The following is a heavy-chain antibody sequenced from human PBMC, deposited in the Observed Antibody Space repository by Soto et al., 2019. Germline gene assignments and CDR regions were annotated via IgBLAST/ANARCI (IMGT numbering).Heavy chain of an antibody. CDR2: IKRRADGETT. V-gene: IGHV3-15*01. CDR3: TAGYCSCGSCYSVVY. J-gene: IGHJ4*02. CDR1: GFTFSNVW. Sequence: EVQLVESGGGLVKPGGSLSLSCAASGFTFSNVWMSWVRQAPWKGLEWVGRIKRRADGETTDYATPVRGRFTVSRDDSKNTLYLQMNSLKTEYTAVYYCTAGYCSCGSCYSVVYWGQGTLVTVSS. D-gene: IGHD2-15*01.